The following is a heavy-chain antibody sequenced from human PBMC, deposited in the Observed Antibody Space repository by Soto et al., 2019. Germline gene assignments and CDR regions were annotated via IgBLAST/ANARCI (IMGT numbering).Heavy chain of an antibody. CDR3: ERGGGYDILSQFDY. J-gene: IGHJ4*02. D-gene: IGHD3-9*01. V-gene: IGHV3-30-3*01. CDR1: GFTFSSYA. Sequence: PGGSLRLSCAASGFTFSSYAMHWVRQAPGKGLEWVAVISYDGSNKYYADSVKGRFTISRDNSKNTLYLQMNSLRAEDTAVYYCERGGGYDILSQFDYWGQGTLVTVSS. CDR2: ISYDGSNK.